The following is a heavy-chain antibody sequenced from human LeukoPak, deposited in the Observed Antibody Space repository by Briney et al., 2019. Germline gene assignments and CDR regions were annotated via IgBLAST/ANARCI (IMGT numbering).Heavy chain of an antibody. CDR3: AKGRGSSWTYYFDY. D-gene: IGHD6-13*01. CDR1: GFTFSTYA. V-gene: IGHV3-23*01. Sequence: PGGSLRLSCAASGFTFSTYAMNWVRQAPGKGLEWVSGISGSGGSTYYADSVKGRFTISRDNSKNTLYLHMNSLRADDTALYYCAKGRGSSWTYYFDYWGQGTLVTVSS. CDR2: ISGSGGST. J-gene: IGHJ4*02.